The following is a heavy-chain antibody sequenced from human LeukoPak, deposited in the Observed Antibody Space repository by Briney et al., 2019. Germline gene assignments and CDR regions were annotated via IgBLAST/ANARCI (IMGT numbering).Heavy chain of an antibody. CDR1: AYTFTNYG. V-gene: IGHV1-18*01. CDR3: ARDGYFDH. Sequence: ASVKVSCKASAYTFTNYGIAWVRQAPGQGLEWMGWISAHNGNTNYARKLQGRVTMTTDTSTNTAYMELRSLASDDTALYYCARDGYFDHWGQGTLVTVSS. CDR2: ISAHNGNT. J-gene: IGHJ4*02.